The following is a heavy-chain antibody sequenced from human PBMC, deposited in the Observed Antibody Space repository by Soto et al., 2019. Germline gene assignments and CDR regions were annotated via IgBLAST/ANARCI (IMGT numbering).Heavy chain of an antibody. V-gene: IGHV1-3*01. D-gene: IGHD6-13*01. CDR3: ARDLGIAAAGSPPGYFQH. CDR1: GYTFTSYA. Sequence: QVQLVQSGAEVKKPGASVKVSCKASGYTFTSYAMHWVRQAPGQRLEWMGWINAGNGNTKYSQKFQGRVTITRDTSESTAYMELSSLRSEDTAVYYCARDLGIAAAGSPPGYFQHWGQGTLVTVSS. CDR2: INAGNGNT. J-gene: IGHJ1*01.